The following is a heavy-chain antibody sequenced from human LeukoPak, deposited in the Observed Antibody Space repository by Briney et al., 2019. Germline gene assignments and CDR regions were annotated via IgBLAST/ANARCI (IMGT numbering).Heavy chain of an antibody. CDR2: ISAYNGNT. CDR3: ARDWRFGWLAKYYFDY. Sequence: GASVKVSCKASGYTFTSYGISWVRQAPGQGLEWMGWISAYNGNTNYAQKLQGRVTMTTDTSTSTAYMELRSLRSDDTAVYYCARDWRFGWLAKYYFDYWGQGTLVTVSS. V-gene: IGHV1-18*01. D-gene: IGHD3-10*01. CDR1: GYTFTSYG. J-gene: IGHJ4*02.